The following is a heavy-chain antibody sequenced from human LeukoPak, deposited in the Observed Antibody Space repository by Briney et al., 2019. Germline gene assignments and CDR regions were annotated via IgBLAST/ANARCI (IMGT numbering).Heavy chain of an antibody. CDR2: INPNSGGT. CDR1: GYTFTGYY. J-gene: IGHJ4*02. Sequence: ASVKVSCKASGYTFTGYYMHWVRLAPGQGLEWMGWINPNSGGTNYAQKFQGRVTMTEDTSTDTAYMELSSLRSEDTAVYYCARESRLRGTLGYWGQGTLVTVSS. CDR3: ARESRLRGTLGY. D-gene: IGHD3-16*01. V-gene: IGHV1-2*02.